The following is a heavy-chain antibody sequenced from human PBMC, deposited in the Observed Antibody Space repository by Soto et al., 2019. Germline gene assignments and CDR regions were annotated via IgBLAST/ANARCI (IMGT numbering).Heavy chain of an antibody. CDR2: FDPEDGET. V-gene: IGHV1-24*01. CDR1: GYTLPELS. J-gene: IGHJ3*02. D-gene: IGHD3-3*01. Sequence: ASVKVSCKVSGYTLPELSMHWLRQAPGKGLEWMGGFDPEDGETIYAQKFQGRVTMTEDTSTDTAYMELSSMRSEDTAVYYCVGITIFGVVIPPFTLGIWGQGTMVTVS. CDR3: VGITIFGVVIPPFTLGI.